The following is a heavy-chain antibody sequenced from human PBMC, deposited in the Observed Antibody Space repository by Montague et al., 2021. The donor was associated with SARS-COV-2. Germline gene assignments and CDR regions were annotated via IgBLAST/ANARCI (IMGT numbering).Heavy chain of an antibody. V-gene: IGHV3-30-3*01. Sequence: SLRLSCAASGFTFSSYAMYWVRQAPGKGLEWVAVISYDGSNKYYADSVKGRFTISRDNSKNTLYLQMNSLRVEDTAVYYCARAQGGNYYYGMDVWGQGTTVTVSS. J-gene: IGHJ6*02. CDR3: ARAQGGNYYYGMDV. CDR2: ISYDGSNK. D-gene: IGHD3-16*01. CDR1: GFTFSSYA.